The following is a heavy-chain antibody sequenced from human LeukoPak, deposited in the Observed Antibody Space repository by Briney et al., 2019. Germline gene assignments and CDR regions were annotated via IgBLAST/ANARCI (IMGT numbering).Heavy chain of an antibody. Sequence: SETLSLTCAVYGGSFSGYYWSWIRQPPGKGLEWIGEINHSGSTNYNPSLKSRVTISVDTSKNQFSLKLSSVTAADPAVYYCARLRIRRGQLWSLPSFHYWGQGTLVTVSS. CDR1: GGSFSGYY. J-gene: IGHJ4*02. V-gene: IGHV4-34*01. CDR2: INHSGST. CDR3: ARLRIRRGQLWSLPSFHY. D-gene: IGHD5-18*01.